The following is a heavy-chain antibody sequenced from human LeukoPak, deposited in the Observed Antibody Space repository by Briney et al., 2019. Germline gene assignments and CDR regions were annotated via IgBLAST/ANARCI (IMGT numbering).Heavy chain of an antibody. CDR1: GGSISSYY. D-gene: IGHD3-22*01. CDR2: IYHSGST. V-gene: IGHV4-39*07. Sequence: PSETLSLTCTVSGGSISSYYWGWLRQPPGKGLEGIGSIYHSGSTYYNPSLKSRVTISVDTSKNQFSLKPSSVTAADTAVYYCAPLYYYDSSGYVGNWFDPWGQGTLVTVSS. CDR3: APLYYYDSSGYVGNWFDP. J-gene: IGHJ5*02.